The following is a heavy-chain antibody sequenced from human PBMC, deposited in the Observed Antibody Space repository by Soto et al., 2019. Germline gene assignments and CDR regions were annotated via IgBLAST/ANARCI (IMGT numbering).Heavy chain of an antibody. CDR2: IYSGGST. D-gene: IGHD3-10*01. J-gene: IGHJ4*02. V-gene: IGHV3-66*01. CDR1: GFTVSSNY. Sequence: GGSLRLSCAASGFTVSSNYMSRVRQAPGKGLEWVSVIYSGGSTYYADSVKGRFTISRDNSKNTLYLQMNSLRAEDTAVYYCARTSHYYRSGSSPFDYRGQGTLVTVSS. CDR3: ARTSHYYRSGSSPFDY.